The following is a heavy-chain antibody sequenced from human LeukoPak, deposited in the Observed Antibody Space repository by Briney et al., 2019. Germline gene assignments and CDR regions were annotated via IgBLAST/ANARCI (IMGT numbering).Heavy chain of an antibody. V-gene: IGHV1-8*01. D-gene: IGHD2-21*01. CDR1: VYTFTTYD. CDR2: MNPNSGNT. CDR3: ARVAGNCGGDCYRLVY. J-gene: IGHJ4*02. Sequence: ASVKVSCKASVYTFTTYDINWVRQATGQGLKWRAWMNPNSGNTGYAQKFQGRVTMTRNTSISTAYMELSSLRSEDTAVYYCARVAGNCGGDCYRLVYWGQGTLVTVSS.